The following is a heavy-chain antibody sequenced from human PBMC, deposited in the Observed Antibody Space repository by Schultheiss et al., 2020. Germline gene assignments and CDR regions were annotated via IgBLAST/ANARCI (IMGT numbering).Heavy chain of an antibody. Sequence: SQTLSLTCTVSGGSISSYYWGWIRQPPGKGLEWIGSIYYSGSTNYNPSLKSRVTISADTSKSQFYLNLSSVTAADTAVYYCARDGASLQLSRRLDPWGQGTLVTGSS. V-gene: IGHV4-39*07. D-gene: IGHD2/OR15-2a*01. J-gene: IGHJ5*02. CDR2: IYYSGST. CDR3: ARDGASLQLSRRLDP. CDR1: GGSISSYY.